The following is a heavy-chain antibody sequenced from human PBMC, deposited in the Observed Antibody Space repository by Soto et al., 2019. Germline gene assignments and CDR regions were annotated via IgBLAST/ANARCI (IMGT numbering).Heavy chain of an antibody. D-gene: IGHD3-3*01. Sequence: SETLSLTCTVSGGSISSYYWSWIRQPPGKGLEWIGYIYYSGSTNYNPSLKSRVTISVDTSKNQFSLKLSSVTAADTAVYYCARGREYYDFWSGYSPFDYWGQGTLVTVSS. CDR2: IYYSGST. CDR1: GGSISSYY. V-gene: IGHV4-59*01. CDR3: ARGREYYDFWSGYSPFDY. J-gene: IGHJ4*02.